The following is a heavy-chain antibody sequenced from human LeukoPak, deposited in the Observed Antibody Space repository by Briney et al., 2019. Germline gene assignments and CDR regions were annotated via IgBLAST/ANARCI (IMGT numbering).Heavy chain of an antibody. J-gene: IGHJ4*02. D-gene: IGHD3-22*01. CDR1: GGSFSGYY. Sequence: PSETLSLTCAVYGGSFSGYYWSWIRQPPGKGLEWIGEINHSGSTNYNPSLKSRVTISVDTSKNQFSLKLSSVTAADTAVYYCARGKRGKGLKTYYYDSCGYWPIDYWGQGALVTVSS. V-gene: IGHV4-34*01. CDR3: ARGKRGKGLKTYYYDSCGYWPIDY. CDR2: INHSGST.